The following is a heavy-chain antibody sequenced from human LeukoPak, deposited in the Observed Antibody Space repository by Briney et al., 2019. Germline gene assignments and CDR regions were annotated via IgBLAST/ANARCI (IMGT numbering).Heavy chain of an antibody. V-gene: IGHV3-48*03. J-gene: IGHJ6*04. D-gene: IGHD3-10*02. CDR1: GFTFSSYE. CDR2: ISSSGSTI. CDR3: AELGITMIGGV. Sequence: GGSLRLSCAASGFTFSSYEMNWVRQAPGKGLEGVSYISSSGSTIYYAVSVKGRYTISRDNDKNSLYLQMNSLRAEDTAVYYCAELGITMIGGVWGKGTTVTISS.